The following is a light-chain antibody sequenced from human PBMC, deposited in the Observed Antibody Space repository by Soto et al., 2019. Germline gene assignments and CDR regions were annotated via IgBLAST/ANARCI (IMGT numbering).Light chain of an antibody. CDR3: QQVYSTPYT. V-gene: IGKV1-39*01. CDR2: TAS. CDR1: RSIRSY. J-gene: IGKJ2*01. Sequence: DIQMTQSPSSLPASVGDRVTITCRASRSIRSYLNWYQMKPQKAPKLLIFTASNLQSGIPSRFSGSGSGTDFTLTISSLQPEDFATYFCQQVYSTPYTFGQGTKLEIK.